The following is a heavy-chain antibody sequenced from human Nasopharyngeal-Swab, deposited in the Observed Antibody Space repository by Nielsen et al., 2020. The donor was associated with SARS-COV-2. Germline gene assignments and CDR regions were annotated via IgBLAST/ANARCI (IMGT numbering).Heavy chain of an antibody. CDR2: INTNTGNP. D-gene: IGHD6-13*01. V-gene: IGHV7-4-1*02. Sequence: ASVKVSCKASGDTFTSYAMNWVRQAPGQGLEWMGWINTNTGNPTYAQGFTGRFVFSLDTSVSTAYLQISSLKAEDTAVYYCARDRSWYLEDAFDIWGQGTMVTVSS. CDR1: GDTFTSYA. J-gene: IGHJ3*02. CDR3: ARDRSWYLEDAFDI.